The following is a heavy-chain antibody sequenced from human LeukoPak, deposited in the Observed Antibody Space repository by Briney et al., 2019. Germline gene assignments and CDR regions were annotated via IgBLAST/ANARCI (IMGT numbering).Heavy chain of an antibody. Sequence: GGSLRLSCAASGFAFNTYAMHWARQAPGQGLEWVALIWHDGSHKFYSNSVRGQFTISRDNSKNTVSLQMNNLRPEDTAVYYYAREIFGSGSCPDFWGQGTLVTVSS. CDR1: GFAFNTYA. CDR3: AREIFGSGSCPDF. J-gene: IGHJ4*02. CDR2: IWHDGSHK. D-gene: IGHD3-10*01. V-gene: IGHV3-33*01.